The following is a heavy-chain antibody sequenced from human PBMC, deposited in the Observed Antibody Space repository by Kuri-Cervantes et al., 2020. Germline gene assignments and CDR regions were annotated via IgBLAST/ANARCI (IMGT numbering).Heavy chain of an antibody. Sequence: GGSLRLSCVASGFTINNDWMSWVRQAPGKGLEWVANIKEDGSEKHYVDSVKGRFTISRDNAKNSLYLQMNSLRAEDTAVYYCARVFSPAAIDYWGQGTQVTVSS. D-gene: IGHD2-2*01. V-gene: IGHV3-7*03. J-gene: IGHJ4*02. CDR3: ARVFSPAAIDY. CDR2: IKEDGSEK. CDR1: GFTINNDW.